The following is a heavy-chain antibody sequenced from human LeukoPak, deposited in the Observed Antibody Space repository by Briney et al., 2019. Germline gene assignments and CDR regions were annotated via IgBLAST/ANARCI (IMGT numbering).Heavy chain of an antibody. CDR1: GYTFTNYY. CDR2: INPNGGNT. V-gene: IGHV1-46*01. D-gene: IGHD3-16*01. Sequence: ASVEVSCKASGYTFTNYYIHWVRQAPGQGLEWVGLINPNGGNTGYAQRFQGRVTVTTDTSTSTVYMELNSLGSEDTAVYYCARERRAWGEDFWGQGTLVTVSS. J-gene: IGHJ4*02. CDR3: ARERRAWGEDF.